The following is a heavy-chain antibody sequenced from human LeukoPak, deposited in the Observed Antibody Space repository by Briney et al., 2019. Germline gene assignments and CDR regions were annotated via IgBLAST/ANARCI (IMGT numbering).Heavy chain of an antibody. CDR2: IYYSGST. V-gene: IGHV4-59*01. J-gene: IGHJ6*03. Sequence: KSSETPSLTCTVSGGSISSYYWSWIRQPPGKGLEWIGYIYYSGSTNYNPSLKSRVTISVDTSKHQFSLRLSSVTAADTAVYYCARDNSDSTSHTFYYYMDVWGKGTTVTVSS. CDR1: GGSISSYY. CDR3: ARDNSDSTSHTFYYYMDV. D-gene: IGHD2-2*01.